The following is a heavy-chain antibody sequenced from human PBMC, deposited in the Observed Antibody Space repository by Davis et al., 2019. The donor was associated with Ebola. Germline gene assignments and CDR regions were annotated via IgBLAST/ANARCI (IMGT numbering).Heavy chain of an antibody. CDR3: TRRSGTSDDY. J-gene: IGHJ4*02. D-gene: IGHD1-26*01. CDR1: GFTFSSYT. V-gene: IGHV3-21*01. Sequence: GGSLRLSCAASGFTFSSYTLNWVRQAPGKGLEWVSSISGSSTSRYYADSVEGRFTISRDNAKNSLYLQMSSLRVEDTAVYYCTRRSGTSDDYWGQGSLVTVSS. CDR2: ISGSSTSR.